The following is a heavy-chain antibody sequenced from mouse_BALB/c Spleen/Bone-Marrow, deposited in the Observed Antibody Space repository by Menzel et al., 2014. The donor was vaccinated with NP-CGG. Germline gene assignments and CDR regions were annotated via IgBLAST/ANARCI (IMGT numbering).Heavy chain of an antibody. Sequence: VKLMESGAELAKPGASVKMSCKASGYTFSTYWMHWVKQRPGQGLEWIGYINPTTDYTEYNQKFKDKATLTADRSSSTAYMQLSSLTSEDSAVYYCARDVDYWGQGTTLTVSS. CDR1: GYTFSTYW. V-gene: IGHV1-7*01. J-gene: IGHJ2*01. CDR2: INPTTDYT. CDR3: ARDVDY.